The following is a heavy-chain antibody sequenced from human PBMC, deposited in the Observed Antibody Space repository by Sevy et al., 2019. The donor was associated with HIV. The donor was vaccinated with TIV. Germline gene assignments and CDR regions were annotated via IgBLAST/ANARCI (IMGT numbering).Heavy chain of an antibody. V-gene: IGHV4-4*02. D-gene: IGHD3-9*01. CDR1: GGSISSSNW. CDR2: IYHSGST. CDR3: ARGRRGYDILTGYQWCYYYYGMDV. Sequence: SETLSLTCAVSGGSISSSNWWSWVRQPPGKGLEWIGEIYHSGSTNYNPSLKSRVTISVDKSKNQFSLKLSSVTAADTAVYYCARGRRGYDILTGYQWCYYYYGMDVWGQGTTVTVSS. J-gene: IGHJ6*02.